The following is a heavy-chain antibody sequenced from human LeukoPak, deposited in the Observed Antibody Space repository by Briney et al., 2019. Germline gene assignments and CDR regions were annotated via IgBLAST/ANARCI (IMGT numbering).Heavy chain of an antibody. CDR2: ISWNSGSI. CDR1: GFTFDDYA. D-gene: IGHD5-24*01. Sequence: GRSLRLSCAASGFTFDDYAMRWVRHAPGKGLEWVSGISWNSGSIGYADSVKGRLTISRDNANNSLYLQMNSLRAEDTALYYCAKDRDGYNMGGYFDYWGQGTLVTVSS. V-gene: IGHV3-9*01. J-gene: IGHJ4*02. CDR3: AKDRDGYNMGGYFDY.